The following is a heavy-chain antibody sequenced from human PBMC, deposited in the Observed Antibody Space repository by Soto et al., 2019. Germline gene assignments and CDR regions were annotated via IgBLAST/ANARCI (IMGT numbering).Heavy chain of an antibody. CDR3: ASPGGSWPRYFQH. J-gene: IGHJ1*01. CDR2: INAADGNT. D-gene: IGHD6-13*01. Sequence: QVQLVQSGAEVRKPGASVKVSCKATGYTFTDFPMHWVRQAPGQRLEWMGWINAADGNTYNSQKFQGRVTFTRDTSASTAYMELSSLSSEDTALYYCASPGGSWPRYFQHWGQGTLVTVSS. V-gene: IGHV1-3*01. CDR1: GYTFTDFP.